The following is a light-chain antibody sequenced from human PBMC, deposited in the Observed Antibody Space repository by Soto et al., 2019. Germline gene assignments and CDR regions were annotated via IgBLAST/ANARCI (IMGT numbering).Light chain of an antibody. CDR1: QGLSNY. CDR3: QQINTYPIT. V-gene: IGKV1-9*01. CDR2: AAS. Sequence: DIPLTQSPSFLSASVGDRVTITCRASQGLSNYLAWYQQKPGKVPKLLIYAASTLQSGVPSRFSVSGFGTEFTLTISSLQSEDFATYYCQQINTYPITFGQGTRLEIK. J-gene: IGKJ5*01.